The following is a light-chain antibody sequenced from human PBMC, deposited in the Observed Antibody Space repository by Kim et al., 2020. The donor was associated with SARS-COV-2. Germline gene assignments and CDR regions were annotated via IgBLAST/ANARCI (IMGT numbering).Light chain of an antibody. Sequence: GHSVTGSSTGTSSDVGGYNYVSWYQQHPGKAPKLMIYDVSKRPSGVPDRFSGSKSGNTASLTISGLQAEDEADYYCCSYAGSYTWVFGGGTQLTVL. V-gene: IGLV2-11*01. CDR1: SSDVGGYNY. J-gene: IGLJ3*02. CDR2: DVS. CDR3: CSYAGSYTWV.